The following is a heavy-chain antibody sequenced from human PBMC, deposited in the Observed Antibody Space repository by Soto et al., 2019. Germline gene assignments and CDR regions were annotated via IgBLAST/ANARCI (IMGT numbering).Heavy chain of an antibody. V-gene: IGHV1-3*01. CDR3: ARAPHGLRGLDY. D-gene: IGHD5-12*01. Sequence: QVHLVQSGSEVKKPGASVRLSCKASGYTFSNFAIHWVRQAPGQRLEWMGWIIAGNGNTTISEKFQGRVTISRDTSATTAYMDLRSLTSEDTAVYYCARAPHGLRGLDYWGQGTLVTVSS. CDR1: GYTFSNFA. CDR2: IIAGNGNT. J-gene: IGHJ4*02.